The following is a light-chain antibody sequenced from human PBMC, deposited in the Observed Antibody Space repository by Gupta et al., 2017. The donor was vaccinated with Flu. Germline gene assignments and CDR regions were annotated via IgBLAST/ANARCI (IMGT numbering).Light chain of an antibody. CDR1: TSDFGTY. Sequence: QSALTQPRSVSVSPGQAVTITCTGTTSDFGTYLSWDQLHPGKAPKVVGFDVNKRPSGVPERFFGSSSCNTGTLTISGLQAEDEADYFCSYYAGYHSWVFGVGSKVTVL. J-gene: IGLJ3*02. V-gene: IGLV2-11*01. CDR3: SYYAGYHSWV. CDR2: DVN.